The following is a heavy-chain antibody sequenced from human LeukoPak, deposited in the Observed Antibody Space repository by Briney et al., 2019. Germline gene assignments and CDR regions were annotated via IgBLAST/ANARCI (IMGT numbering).Heavy chain of an antibody. CDR3: VRSPFSNGY. CDR2: IKQDGSEM. D-gene: IGHD4-11*01. J-gene: IGHJ4*02. V-gene: IGHV3-7*03. CDR1: EFTFSNYW. Sequence: GGSLRLSCAASEFTFSNYWMPWFRQAPGKGLEWVANIKQDGSEMYYVDSVKGRFTISRDNAKNSLYLQMNSLRAEDTAVYYCVRSPFSNGYWGQGTLVTVSS.